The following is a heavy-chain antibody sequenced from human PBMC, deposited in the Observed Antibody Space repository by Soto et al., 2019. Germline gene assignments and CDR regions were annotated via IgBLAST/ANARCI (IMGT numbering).Heavy chain of an antibody. V-gene: IGHV1-18*01. D-gene: IGHD3-3*01. CDR3: ARDRDFWICYLPYYYYGMYV. CDR2: ISAYNGNT. CDR1: GYTFTSYG. Sequence: ASVKVSCKASGYTFTSYGISWVRQAPGQGLEWMGWISAYNGNTNYAQKLQGRVTMTTDTSTSTAYMELRSLRSDDTAVYYCARDRDFWICYLPYYYYGMYVRCQGTSVTVS. J-gene: IGHJ6*02.